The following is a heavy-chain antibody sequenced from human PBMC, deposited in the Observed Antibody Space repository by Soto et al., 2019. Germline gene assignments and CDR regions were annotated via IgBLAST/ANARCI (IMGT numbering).Heavy chain of an antibody. CDR1: GYTFTSYG. J-gene: IGHJ6*02. Sequence: ASVKVSCKASGYTFTSYGISWVRQAPGQGXEWMGWISAYNGNTNYAQKLQGRVTMTTDTSTSTAYMELRSLRSDDTAVYCCARGKGISSSWYGDYYYYGMDVWGQGTTVTVSS. V-gene: IGHV1-18*01. D-gene: IGHD6-13*01. CDR2: ISAYNGNT. CDR3: ARGKGISSSWYGDYYYYGMDV.